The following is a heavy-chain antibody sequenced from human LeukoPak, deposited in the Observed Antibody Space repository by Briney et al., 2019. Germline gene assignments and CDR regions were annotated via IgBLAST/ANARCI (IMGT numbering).Heavy chain of an antibody. V-gene: IGHV4-30-4*08. CDR2: IYYSGST. Sequence: SETLSLTCTVSGGSISSGDYYWSWIRQPPGKGLEWIGHIYYSGSTYYNPSLKSRVTISVDTSKNQFSLKLSSVTAADTAVYYCARVYGVVITYYYYMDVWGKGTTVTVSS. D-gene: IGHD3-3*01. CDR3: ARVYGVVITYYYYMDV. J-gene: IGHJ6*03. CDR1: GGSISSGDYY.